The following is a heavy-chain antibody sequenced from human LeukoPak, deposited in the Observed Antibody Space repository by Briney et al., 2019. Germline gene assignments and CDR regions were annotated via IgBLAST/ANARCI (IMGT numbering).Heavy chain of an antibody. CDR2: ISYDGSNK. D-gene: IGHD5-18*01. CDR1: GFTFSSYG. Sequence: PGRSLRLSCAASGFTFSSYGMHWVRQAPGKGLEWVAVISYDGSNKYYADSVKGRFTISRDNSKNTLYLQMNSLRAEDTAVYYCAKDVVGTLTLKDTAMEYYFDYWGQGTLVTVSS. V-gene: IGHV3-30*18. J-gene: IGHJ4*02. CDR3: AKDVVGTLTLKDTAMEYYFDY.